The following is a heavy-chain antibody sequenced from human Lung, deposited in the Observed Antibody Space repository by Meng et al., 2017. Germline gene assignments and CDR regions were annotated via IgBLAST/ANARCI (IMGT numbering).Heavy chain of an antibody. CDR1: GGSISSIDW. J-gene: IGHJ4*02. D-gene: IGHD6-19*01. Sequence: QVQLQESGPGLVKPSGTLSLTCFVSGGSISSIDWWSWVRQPPGKGLEWIGEIYHGGDTNYNPSLKSQVTIAIDRSKNQFSLKLSSVTAADTAVYYCASWIYSCGWQWGQGTLVTVSS. CDR2: IYHGGDT. V-gene: IGHV4/OR15-8*02. CDR3: ASWIYSCGWQ.